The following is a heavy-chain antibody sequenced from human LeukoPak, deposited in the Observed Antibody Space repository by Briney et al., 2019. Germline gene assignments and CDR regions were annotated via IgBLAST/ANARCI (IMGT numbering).Heavy chain of an antibody. CDR2: VRYDGSQK. CDR3: AKDDALIRFND. Sequence: GGSLRLSCAASGFTFSSYDMYWVRQAPGKGLDWVAFVRYDGSQKYYADSVKGRFTLSRDNSKNTLYLQIYSLRAGDTAVYYCAKDDALIRFNDWGQGTLVTVSS. CDR1: GFTFSSYD. D-gene: IGHD3-3*01. J-gene: IGHJ4*02. V-gene: IGHV3-30*02.